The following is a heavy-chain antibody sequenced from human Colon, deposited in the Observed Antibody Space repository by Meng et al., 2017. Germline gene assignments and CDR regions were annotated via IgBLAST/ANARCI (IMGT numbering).Heavy chain of an antibody. Sequence: EVRLVGSGGGLVQSGGSLRLTCAASGFTFSDYAMGWVRLAPGKGLEWAALITASGGITYHAESLKGRFTISRDNVKNTLDLQMNSLRADDTALYYCAKGGHFSFFDVWGRGTLVTVSS. CDR2: ITASGGIT. D-gene: IGHD3-16*02. CDR1: GFTFSDYA. V-gene: IGHV3-23*04. CDR3: AKGGHFSFFDV. J-gene: IGHJ2*01.